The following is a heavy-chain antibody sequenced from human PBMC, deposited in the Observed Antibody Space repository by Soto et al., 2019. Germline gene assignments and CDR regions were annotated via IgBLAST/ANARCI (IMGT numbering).Heavy chain of an antibody. CDR1: GFTFSSYA. D-gene: IGHD6-19*01. Sequence: EVQLLESGGGLVQPGGSLRLSCAASGFTFSSYAMSWVRQAPRKGLEWVSVISGSGGSTYYADSVKGRFTISRDNSKNTLYLQMNSLRAEDTAVYYCARRSSGWYFDYWGQETLVTVSS. CDR3: ARRSSGWYFDY. J-gene: IGHJ4*02. CDR2: ISGSGGST. V-gene: IGHV3-23*01.